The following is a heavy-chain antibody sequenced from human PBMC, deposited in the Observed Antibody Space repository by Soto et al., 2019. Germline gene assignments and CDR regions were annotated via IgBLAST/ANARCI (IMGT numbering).Heavy chain of an antibody. CDR1: GGSISSGGYY. CDR3: ARSSTSANYFDY. CDR2: IYYSGST. Sequence: QVQLQESGPGLVKPSPTLSLTCTVSGGSISSGGYYWSWNRQHPGKGLEWIGYIYYSGSTYYNPSPQSRVTISVDTSKNHFSLKLSSVTAADTAVYYCARSSTSANYFDYWGQGTLVTVSS. V-gene: IGHV4-31*03. J-gene: IGHJ4*02. D-gene: IGHD2-2*01.